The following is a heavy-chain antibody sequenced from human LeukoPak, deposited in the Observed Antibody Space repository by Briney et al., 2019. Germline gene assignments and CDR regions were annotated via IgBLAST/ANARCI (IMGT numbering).Heavy chain of an antibody. CDR3: ARHPARRITMIVVAIPSRAFDI. J-gene: IGHJ3*02. CDR2: INHSGST. D-gene: IGHD3-22*01. CDR1: GGSFSGYY. V-gene: IGHV4-34*01. Sequence: SETLSLTCAVYGGSFSGYYWSWIRQPPGKGLEWIGEINHSGSTNYNPSLKSRVTISVDTSKNQFSLKLSSVTAADTAVYYCARHPARRITMIVVAIPSRAFDIWGQGTMVTVSS.